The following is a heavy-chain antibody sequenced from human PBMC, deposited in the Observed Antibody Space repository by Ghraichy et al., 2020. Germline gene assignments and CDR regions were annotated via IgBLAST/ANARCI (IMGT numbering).Heavy chain of an antibody. D-gene: IGHD1-14*01. CDR2: ISNTRSDT. V-gene: IGHV3-21*01. J-gene: IGHJ4*02. CDR3: ARDSERGMGPNFDY. CDR1: GFSLSSHS. Sequence: GGSLRLSCVASGFSLSSHSINWVRQAPGRGLEWVSLISNTRSDTYYAGSVKGRFTISRDNAQNSVYLQLNSLRVEDTAVYYCARDSERGMGPNFDYWGQGTLVTVSS.